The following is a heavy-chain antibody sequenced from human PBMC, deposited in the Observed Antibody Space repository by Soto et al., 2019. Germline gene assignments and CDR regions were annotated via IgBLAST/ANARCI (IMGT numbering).Heavy chain of an antibody. CDR3: ARAAEDRFTMVVVDNWSWSDP. J-gene: IGHJ5*02. D-gene: IGHD3-22*01. V-gene: IGHV6-1*01. CDR1: VDSVSSNTAA. CDR2: TFYRSQWYN. Sequence: SPTLSLTCDISVDSVSSNTAAWNWIIQSPSRGLEWLGRTFYRSQWYNDYAKSLRGRITIKPDTSKNQFSLQLSSVTPDDTAVYYCARAAEDRFTMVVVDNWSWSDPWGPG.